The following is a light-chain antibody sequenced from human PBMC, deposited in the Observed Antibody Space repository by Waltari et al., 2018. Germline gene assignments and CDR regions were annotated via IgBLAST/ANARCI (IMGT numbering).Light chain of an antibody. CDR2: NVS. CDR3: CSYAAASHWV. CDR1: SSDVGRYDY. Sequence: QSALTQPRSVSGSPGQSVTISCTGISSDVGRYDYVSWYQQHPGKAPKLEIYNVSKRPSGVPDLVSGSKSGNTASLTISGLQAEDEGDYYCCSYAAASHWVFGGGTKLTVL. J-gene: IGLJ3*02. V-gene: IGLV2-11*01.